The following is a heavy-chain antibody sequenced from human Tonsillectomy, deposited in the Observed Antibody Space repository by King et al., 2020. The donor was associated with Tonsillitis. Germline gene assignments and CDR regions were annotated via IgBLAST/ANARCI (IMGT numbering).Heavy chain of an antibody. D-gene: IGHD2-8*01. V-gene: IGHV3-53*01. CDR2: IYSGGST. J-gene: IGHJ6*02. Sequence: VQLVESGGGLIQPGGSLRLSCAASGFTVSSNYMSWVRQAPGKGLEWVSVIYSGGSTYYADSVKGRFTISRDNSKNTLYLQMNSLRAEDTAVYYCARDPGVGYYYYGMDVWGQGTTVTVSS. CDR3: ARDPGVGYYYYGMDV. CDR1: GFTVSSNY.